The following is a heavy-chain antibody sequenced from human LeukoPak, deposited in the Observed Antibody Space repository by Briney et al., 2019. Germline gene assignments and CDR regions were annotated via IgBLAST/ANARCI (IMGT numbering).Heavy chain of an antibody. Sequence: PSETLSLTCTVSGGSISSGGYYWSWIRQHPGKGLEWIGYIYYSGSTYYNPSLKSRVTISVDTSKNQFSLKLSSVTAADTAVYYCVRTPYQREYYYDSSGKNLDQYYFDYWGQGTLVTVSS. J-gene: IGHJ4*02. CDR3: VRTPYQREYYYDSSGKNLDQYYFDY. CDR2: IYYSGST. CDR1: GGSISSGGYY. V-gene: IGHV4-31*03. D-gene: IGHD3-22*01.